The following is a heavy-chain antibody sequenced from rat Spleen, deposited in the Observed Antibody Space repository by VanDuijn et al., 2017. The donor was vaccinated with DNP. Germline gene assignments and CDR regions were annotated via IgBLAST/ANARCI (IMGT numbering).Heavy chain of an antibody. CDR2: ISPSGGST. D-gene: IGHD1-6*01. CDR3: AARAPGDYFYGGYFDY. J-gene: IGHJ2*01. CDR1: GFTFSNYY. V-gene: IGHV5-25*01. Sequence: EVQLVESGGGLVQPGRSLKLSCAASGFTFSNYYMAWVRQAPTQGLEWVASISPSGGSTYYQDSVKGRFTISRDISKSTLYLQMDSLRSEDTATYYCAARAPGDYFYGGYFDYWGQGVMVTVSS.